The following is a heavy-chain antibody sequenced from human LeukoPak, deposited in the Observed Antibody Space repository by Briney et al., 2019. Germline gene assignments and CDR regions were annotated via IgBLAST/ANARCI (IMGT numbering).Heavy chain of an antibody. V-gene: IGHV4-34*01. CDR3: ARGEYYYGLGFWFDP. D-gene: IGHD3-10*01. CDR1: GGSFSGYC. J-gene: IGHJ5*02. Sequence: SETLSLTCAVYGGSFSGYCWSWIRQPPGKGLEWIGEINHSGSTNYNPSLKSRVTISVDTSKNQFSLKLSSVTAADTAVYYCARGEYYYGLGFWFDPWGQGTLVTVSS. CDR2: INHSGST.